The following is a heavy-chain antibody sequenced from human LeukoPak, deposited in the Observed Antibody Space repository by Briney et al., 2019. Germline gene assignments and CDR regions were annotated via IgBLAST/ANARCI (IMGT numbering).Heavy chain of an antibody. J-gene: IGHJ4*02. D-gene: IGHD1-26*01. V-gene: IGHV3-23*01. CDR3: ARPLEWELGGPDY. CDR1: GFTFSSYA. CDR2: ITDSGTGT. Sequence: GGSLRLSCAASGFTFSSYALSWVRQAPGKGLEWVSGITDSGTGTYYADSVKGRFTISRDNSKNTLYLQMNSLRAEDTAVYYCARPLEWELGGPDYWGQGTLVTVSS.